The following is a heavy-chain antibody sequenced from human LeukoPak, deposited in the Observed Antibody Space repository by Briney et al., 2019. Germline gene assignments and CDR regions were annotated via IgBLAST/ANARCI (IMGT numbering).Heavy chain of an antibody. CDR2: IYYSGST. CDR1: GVSISSGGYY. V-gene: IGHV4-31*03. J-gene: IGHJ3*01. Sequence: SETPSLTCTVSGVSISSGGYYWSWIRQHPGKGLEWIGYIYYSGSTYYNPSLKSRVTISVDTSKNQFSLKLSSVTAADTAVYYCATSSGYILTVWGQGTMVTVSS. D-gene: IGHD3-22*01. CDR3: ATSSGYILTV.